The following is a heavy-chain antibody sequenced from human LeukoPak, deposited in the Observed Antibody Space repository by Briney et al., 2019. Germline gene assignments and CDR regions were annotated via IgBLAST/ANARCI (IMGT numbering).Heavy chain of an antibody. J-gene: IGHJ4*02. D-gene: IGHD2-2*01. CDR3: AKGGVVVPAALES. CDR2: ISYGGSNK. V-gene: IGHV3-30*18. Sequence: GGPLRLSCAASGFPFSIYGMHWLRPAPGKGLEGVADISYGGSNKYYADSVKGRFTISRGKYKITLYLQMNSLRAEETAVYYCAKGGVVVPAALESWGQGTLV. CDR1: GFPFSIYG.